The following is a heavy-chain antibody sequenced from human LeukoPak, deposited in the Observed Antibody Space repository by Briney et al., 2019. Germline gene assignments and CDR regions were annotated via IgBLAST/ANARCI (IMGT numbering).Heavy chain of an antibody. D-gene: IGHD3-10*01. J-gene: IGHJ4*02. CDR2: FDPEDGET. Sequence: ASVKVSCKVSGYTLTELSMHWVRQAPGKGLEWMGGFDPEDGETIYAQKFQGRVTMTEDTSTDTAYMELSSLRSEDTAVYYCATDRPGGYYFDYWGQGTLVTVSS. V-gene: IGHV1-24*01. CDR3: ATDRPGGYYFDY. CDR1: GYTLTELS.